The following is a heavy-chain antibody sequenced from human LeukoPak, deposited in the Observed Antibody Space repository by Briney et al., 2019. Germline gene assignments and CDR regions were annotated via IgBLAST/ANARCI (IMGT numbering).Heavy chain of an antibody. V-gene: IGHV3-13*01. Sequence: GGSLRLSCAASGFTFSSYDMHWVRHATGKGLEWVSAIGTAGDTYYPGSVKGRFTISRENAKNSLYLQMNSLRAGDTAVYYCARGGRGSSWPFDYWGQGTLVTVSS. CDR3: ARGGRGSSWPFDY. CDR1: GFTFSSYD. CDR2: IGTAGDT. D-gene: IGHD6-13*01. J-gene: IGHJ4*02.